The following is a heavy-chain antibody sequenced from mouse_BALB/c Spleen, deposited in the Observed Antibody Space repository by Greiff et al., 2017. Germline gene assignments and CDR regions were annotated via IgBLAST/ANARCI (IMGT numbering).Heavy chain of an antibody. CDR3: ARDDG. CDR2: IDPANGNT. CDR1: GFNIKDTF. D-gene: IGHD2-3*01. V-gene: IGHV14-3*02. Sequence: EVHLVASGAQLVKPGSSVKLSCTASGFNIKDTFLHWVKPRPEQGLQWIGRIDPANGNTKYDPKFQDKATLTADTSSNTAYLQLSSLTSEDAAVYYCARDDGWGQGSTVTVSS. J-gene: IGHJ2*01.